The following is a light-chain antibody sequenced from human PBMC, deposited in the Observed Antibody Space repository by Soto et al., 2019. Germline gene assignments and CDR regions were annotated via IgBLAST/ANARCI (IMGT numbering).Light chain of an antibody. Sequence: EIVLTQSPPTLSLSPGERATLSCRASQSVSSSNLAWYQQKPGQAPRLVISGASSRAAGLPDRFSGSGSGTDFTLTISRLEPEDFAVYYCQHYDDSPPRYTFGQGTKLEIK. CDR3: QHYDDSPPRYT. V-gene: IGKV3-20*01. CDR1: QSVSSSN. J-gene: IGKJ2*01. CDR2: GAS.